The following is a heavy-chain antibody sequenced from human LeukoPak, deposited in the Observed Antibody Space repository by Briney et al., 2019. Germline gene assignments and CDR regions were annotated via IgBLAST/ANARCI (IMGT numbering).Heavy chain of an antibody. J-gene: IGHJ3*02. CDR2: IYTSGST. CDR1: GGSISSYY. V-gene: IGHV4-4*07. Sequence: SETLSLTCTVSGGSISSYYWSWIRQPAGKGLEWIGRIYTSGSTNYNPSLKSRVTMSVDTSKNQFSLKLSSVTAADTAVYYCARANYGSGSYSAFDIWGQRTMVTVSS. CDR3: ARANYGSGSYSAFDI. D-gene: IGHD3-10*01.